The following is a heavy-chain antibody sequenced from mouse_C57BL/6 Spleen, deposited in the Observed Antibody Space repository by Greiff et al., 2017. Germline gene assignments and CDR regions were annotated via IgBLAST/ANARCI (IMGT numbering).Heavy chain of an antibody. V-gene: IGHV1-69*01. CDR3: AGADSPKSGGGNYCYFDV. J-gene: IGHJ1*03. CDR1: GYTFTSYW. CDR2: IDPSDGYT. Sequence: QVQLQQPGAELVMPGASVKLSCKASGYTFTSYWMHWVKQTPGQGLEWIGEIDPSDGYTNYNQKFKGKSTLTVDKSSSTAYMQLSSLTSEDSAVYYGAGADSPKSGGGNYCYFDVWGTGTTVTVSS. D-gene: IGHD1-1*02.